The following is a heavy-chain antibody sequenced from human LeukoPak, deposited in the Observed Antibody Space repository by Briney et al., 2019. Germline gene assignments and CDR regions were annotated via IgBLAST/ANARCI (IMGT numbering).Heavy chain of an antibody. J-gene: IGHJ4*02. CDR3: VRGTGY. CDR1: GFTFSTYI. Sequence: GGSLRLSCSVSGFTFSTYIMHWVRQAPGKGLEYVSAISSNGDNTYYADSVKGRFTISRDNSKNTLYLQMSSLRADDAAVYYCVRGTGYWGQGTLVTVSS. V-gene: IGHV3-64D*06. CDR2: ISSNGDNT.